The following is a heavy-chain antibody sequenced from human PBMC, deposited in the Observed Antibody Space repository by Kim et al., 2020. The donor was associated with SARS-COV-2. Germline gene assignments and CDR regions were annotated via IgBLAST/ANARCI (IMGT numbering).Heavy chain of an antibody. D-gene: IGHD3-16*02. CDR2: INPESGDS. CDR1: GYTFTGYY. J-gene: IGHJ3*01. Sequence: ASVKVSCKASGYTFTGYYIHWVRLGPGQGLEWMGRINPESGDSSYAQKFRDRVSMTRDTSIITAYMELSRLGPDDIGVDYCARGSYHGGLDFWGQGTMVTVAS. CDR3: ARGSYHGGLDF. V-gene: IGHV1-2*05.